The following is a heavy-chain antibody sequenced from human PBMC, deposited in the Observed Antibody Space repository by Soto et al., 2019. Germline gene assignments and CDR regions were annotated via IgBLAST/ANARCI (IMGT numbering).Heavy chain of an antibody. J-gene: IGHJ6*01. V-gene: IGHV2-26*01. CDR3: ARIRGYCSGGSCYFYYFAMDV. Sequence: YGPTRVKPTATLPLTCTVSGFSLIDADVGVSWISQNPGTALEWLAHILSNDEEVYSSSLRSRLTISKDTSRSQVVLTMSNMEPVDTATYYCARIRGYCSGGSCYFYYFAMDVWGQGTTVTVSS. CDR1: GFSLIDADVG. D-gene: IGHD2-15*01. CDR2: ILSNDEE.